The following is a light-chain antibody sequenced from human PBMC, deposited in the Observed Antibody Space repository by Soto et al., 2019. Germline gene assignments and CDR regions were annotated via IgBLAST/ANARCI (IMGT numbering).Light chain of an antibody. CDR1: QSVSSN. Sequence: EIVMTQSPATLSVSPGERATLSCRASQSVSSNLAWYQQKPGQAPRILIYGASTRATGIPARFSGSGSGTEFTLTISSLQSEDFAVYYCQQYYNWPWTFGQGTKVEIK. V-gene: IGKV3-15*01. CDR3: QQYYNWPWT. CDR2: GAS. J-gene: IGKJ1*01.